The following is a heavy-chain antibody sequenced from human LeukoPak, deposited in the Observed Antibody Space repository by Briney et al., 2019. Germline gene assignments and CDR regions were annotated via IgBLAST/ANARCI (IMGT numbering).Heavy chain of an antibody. J-gene: IGHJ6*02. D-gene: IGHD3-10*01. Sequence: ASVKVSCKASGYTFTSYGISWVRQAPGQGLEWMGWISAYNGNTNYAQKLQGRVTMTTDTSTSTAYMELRSLRSDDTAVYYCARLRITMVRGYYYYYGMDVWGQGTTVTVS. CDR2: ISAYNGNT. V-gene: IGHV1-18*01. CDR3: ARLRITMVRGYYYYYGMDV. CDR1: GYTFTSYG.